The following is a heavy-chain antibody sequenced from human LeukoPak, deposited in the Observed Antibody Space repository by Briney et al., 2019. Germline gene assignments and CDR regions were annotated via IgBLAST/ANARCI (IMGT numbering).Heavy chain of an antibody. CDR1: GFTFSNYW. CDR3: ARDSGHRLFDY. D-gene: IGHD5-12*01. CDR2: INWNGGST. J-gene: IGHJ4*02. V-gene: IGHV3-20*04. Sequence: GGSLRLSCAASGFTFSNYWMSWVRQAPGKGLEWVSGINWNGGSTGYADSVKGRFTISRDNAKNSLYLQMNSLRAEDTALYYCARDSGHRLFDYWGQGTLVTVSS.